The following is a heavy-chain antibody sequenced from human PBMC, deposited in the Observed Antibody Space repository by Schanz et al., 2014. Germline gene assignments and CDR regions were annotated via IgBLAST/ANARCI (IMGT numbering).Heavy chain of an antibody. CDR3: ARAHILPCSGTSCGFDN. J-gene: IGHJ4*02. CDR2: ISPDGSST. D-gene: IGHD2-2*01. Sequence: EVQLVESGGDLVQPGGSLRLSCAASGFTLSRYWMHWVRQVPGKGLVWVSRISPDGSSTTYADSVKGRLTISRDNAKTTQXLPLKSMRADDQDTYYCARAHILPCSGTSCGFDNWGRGTLVTVSS. CDR1: GFTLSRYW. V-gene: IGHV3-74*01.